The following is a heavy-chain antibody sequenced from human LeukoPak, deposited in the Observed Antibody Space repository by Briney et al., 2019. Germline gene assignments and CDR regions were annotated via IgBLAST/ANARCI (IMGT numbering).Heavy chain of an antibody. Sequence: PGGSLRLSCAASGFTFSSYAMHWVRQAPGEGLEWVAVISYDGSNKYYADSVRGRFTISRDNSKDTLYLQMNSLRAEDTAVYYCARDEQWLVLDYWGQGTLVTVSS. D-gene: IGHD6-19*01. J-gene: IGHJ4*02. CDR2: ISYDGSNK. V-gene: IGHV3-30-3*01. CDR1: GFTFSSYA. CDR3: ARDEQWLVLDY.